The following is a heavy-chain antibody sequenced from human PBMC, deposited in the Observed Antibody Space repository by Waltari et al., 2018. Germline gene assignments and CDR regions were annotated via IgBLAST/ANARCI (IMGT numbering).Heavy chain of an antibody. Sequence: QVQLVQSGAEVKKPGASVKVSCKASGYTFTGYYMHWVRPAPGQGLEWMGWINPNSGGTNYAQKFQGRVTMTRDTSISTAYMELSRLRSDDTAVYYCARIFTFGGSSSSQGFDYWGQGTLVTVSS. D-gene: IGHD6-6*01. CDR3: ARIFTFGGSSSSQGFDY. V-gene: IGHV1-2*02. J-gene: IGHJ4*02. CDR1: GYTFTGYY. CDR2: INPNSGGT.